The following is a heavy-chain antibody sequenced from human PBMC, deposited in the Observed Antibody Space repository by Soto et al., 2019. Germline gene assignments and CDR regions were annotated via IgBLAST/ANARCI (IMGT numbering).Heavy chain of an antibody. D-gene: IGHD6-19*01. J-gene: IGHJ4*02. V-gene: IGHV3-23*01. Sequence: EVQLLESGGGLVQPGGSLRLSCVGSGFFFSSYTMTWVRQAPGKGLEWVSSFSATSENTYYADSVRGRFTISRDNSKNTIFLKMNSLTAEDTAMYYCAKARDQQWVRLPFDYWGQGILVIVSS. CDR1: GFFFSSYT. CDR3: AKARDQQWVRLPFDY. CDR2: FSATSENT.